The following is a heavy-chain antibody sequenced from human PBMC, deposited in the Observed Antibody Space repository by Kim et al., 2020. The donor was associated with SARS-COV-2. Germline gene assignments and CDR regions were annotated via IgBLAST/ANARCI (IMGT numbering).Heavy chain of an antibody. V-gene: IGHV1-18*01. Sequence: AQKLEGRVTMPPDTSTRTAYMGLRSLRSDDTAVYYCARVRYIAAAGYFDYWGQGTLVTVSS. J-gene: IGHJ4*02. CDR3: ARVRYIAAAGYFDY. D-gene: IGHD6-13*01.